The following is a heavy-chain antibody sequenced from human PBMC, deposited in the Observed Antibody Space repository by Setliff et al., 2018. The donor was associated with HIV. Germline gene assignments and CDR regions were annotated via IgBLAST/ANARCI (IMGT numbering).Heavy chain of an antibody. D-gene: IGHD6-6*01. Sequence: SETLSLTCTVSGGSVSSTSYYWGWIRQPTGKGLEWIGTIYYSGDTQYNPSFKSRVIMSVDTSKNQFSLKLISMTAADTAVYYCARMEATRPPRGLDYWGPGTLVTVSS. CDR1: GGSVSSTSYY. J-gene: IGHJ4*02. V-gene: IGHV4-39*01. CDR3: ARMEATRPPRGLDY. CDR2: IYYSGDT.